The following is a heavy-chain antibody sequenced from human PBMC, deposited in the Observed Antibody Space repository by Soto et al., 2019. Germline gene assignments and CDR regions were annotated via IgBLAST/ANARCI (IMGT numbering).Heavy chain of an antibody. CDR1: GFTFSNAW. Sequence: EVQLVESGGGLVKPGGSLRLSCAASGFTFSNAWMNWVRQAPGKGLEWVGRIKSKTDGGTTDYAAPVKGRFTISRDDSKNTLYLQMNSLKTEDTAVYYCTPDYGDPSWFRFDYWGQGTLVTVSS. J-gene: IGHJ4*02. CDR2: IKSKTDGGTT. D-gene: IGHD4-17*01. CDR3: TPDYGDPSWFRFDY. V-gene: IGHV3-15*07.